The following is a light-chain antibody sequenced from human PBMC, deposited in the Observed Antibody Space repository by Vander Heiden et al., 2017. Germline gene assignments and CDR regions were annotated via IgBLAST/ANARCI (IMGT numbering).Light chain of an antibody. Sequence: DIQMTASPSSLSASVVARVTIPCRASQSISSYLKWYQQKPGKAPKLLIYAASSLQSGVPSRFSGSGSGTDFTLTISSLQPEDFATYYCQQSYSTPLTFGGGTKVEIK. V-gene: IGKV1-39*01. CDR1: QSISSY. CDR2: AAS. J-gene: IGKJ4*01. CDR3: QQSYSTPLT.